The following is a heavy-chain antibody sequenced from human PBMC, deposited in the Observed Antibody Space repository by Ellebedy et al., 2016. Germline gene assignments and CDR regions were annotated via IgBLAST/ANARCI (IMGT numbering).Heavy chain of an antibody. Sequence: SETLSLTXIVSGDSINTGTYYWSWIRQPAGKGLEWIGRIYTSGSTNYNPSLKSRVTMSVDTSKNQFSLKLSSVTAADTAVYYCARSSTYYDFWSGLYYYYYYMDVWGKGTTVTVSS. CDR2: IYTSGST. CDR3: ARSSTYYDFWSGLYYYYYYMDV. D-gene: IGHD3-3*01. V-gene: IGHV4-61*02. CDR1: GDSINTGTYY. J-gene: IGHJ6*03.